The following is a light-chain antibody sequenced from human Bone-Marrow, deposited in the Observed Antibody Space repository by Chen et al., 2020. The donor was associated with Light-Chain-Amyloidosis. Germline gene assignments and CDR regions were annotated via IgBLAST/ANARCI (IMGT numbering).Light chain of an antibody. Sequence: QSALTQPASVSGSPGQSISSSCTGTSSDVGGDNHVSWYQQHPDKAPKLMIYEVTNRPSWVPDRVAGSKSDNTASLTNSGLQPEAEADYFCSSYTITNTLGFGGGTRVTVL. V-gene: IGLV2-14*01. CDR2: EVT. CDR1: SSDVGGDNH. J-gene: IGLJ1*01. CDR3: SSYTITNTLG.